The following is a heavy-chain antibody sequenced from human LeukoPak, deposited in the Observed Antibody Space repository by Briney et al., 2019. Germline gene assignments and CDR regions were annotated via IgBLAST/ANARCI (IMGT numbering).Heavy chain of an antibody. Sequence: GGSLRLSCAASGFTFRNYAMTWVRLAPGKGLEWVSAISGSGGSTYYADSVKGRFTISRDNSKNTLYLHMNSLRAEDTAVYFCAKYNSGWFFDYWGQGTLVTVSS. CDR2: ISGSGGST. J-gene: IGHJ4*02. CDR1: GFTFRNYA. D-gene: IGHD6-19*01. CDR3: AKYNSGWFFDY. V-gene: IGHV3-23*01.